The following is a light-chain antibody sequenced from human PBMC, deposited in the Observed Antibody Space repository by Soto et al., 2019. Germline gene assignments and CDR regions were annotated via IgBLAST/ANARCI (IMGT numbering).Light chain of an antibody. J-gene: IGKJ4*01. V-gene: IGKV3-20*01. CDR1: QSVSSSY. CDR3: QNAST. Sequence: EIVLTQSPGTLSLSPGERATLSCRASQSVSSSYLSWYQHSPGQAPRLLIYGASTRAIGIPDRFSGSGSATDFTVAISSLEPQDFAVYYCQNASTFGGGTKVEIK. CDR2: GAS.